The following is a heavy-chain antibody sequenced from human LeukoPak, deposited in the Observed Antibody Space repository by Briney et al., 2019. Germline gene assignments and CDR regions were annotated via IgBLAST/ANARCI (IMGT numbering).Heavy chain of an antibody. V-gene: IGHV3-11*01. J-gene: IGHJ4*02. Sequence: PGGSLRLSCAASGFTFSDYYMSWIRQAPGKGLEWVSYISGSTNSIYYADSVKGQFTISRDNAKNSLFLQMNSLRAEDTAVYYCARVPPPYDALTGDHYFDYWGQGTLVTVSS. D-gene: IGHD3-9*01. CDR2: ISGSTNSI. CDR3: ARVPPPYDALTGDHYFDY. CDR1: GFTFSDYY.